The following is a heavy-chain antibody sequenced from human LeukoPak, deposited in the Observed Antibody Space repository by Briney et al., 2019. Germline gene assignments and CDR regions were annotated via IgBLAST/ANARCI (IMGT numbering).Heavy chain of an antibody. CDR3: ARDRGYCSGGSCRSSGGIDV. CDR2: ISYDGSNK. CDR1: GFTFSSYA. J-gene: IGHJ6*02. Sequence: GRSLRLSCAASGFTFSSYAMHWVRQAPGKGLEWVAVISYDGSNKYYADSVKGRFTISRDNSKNTLYLQMNSLRAEDTAVYYCARDRGYCSGGSCRSSGGIDVWGQGTTVTVSS. V-gene: IGHV3-30-3*01. D-gene: IGHD2-15*01.